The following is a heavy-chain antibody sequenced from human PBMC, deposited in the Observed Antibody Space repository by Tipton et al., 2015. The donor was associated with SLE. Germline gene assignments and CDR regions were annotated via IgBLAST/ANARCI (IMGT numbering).Heavy chain of an antibody. CDR1: GGSISSYY. CDR3: ATGQGFWSGFNWFDP. J-gene: IGHJ5*02. Sequence: GLVKPSETLSLTCTVSGGSISSYYWSWIRQPPGKGLEWIGEIDHSRSTNYNPSLKSRVTISRDTSKNQFSLRLSSVTAADTAVYYCATGQGFWSGFNWFDPWGQGTLVTVSS. CDR2: IDHSRST. D-gene: IGHD3-3*01. V-gene: IGHV4-59*12.